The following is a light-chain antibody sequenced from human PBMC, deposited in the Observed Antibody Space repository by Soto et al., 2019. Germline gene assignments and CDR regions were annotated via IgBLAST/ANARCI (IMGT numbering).Light chain of an antibody. Sequence: DIHMTQSPSTLSVSVGERVTITCRASQSISIWLAWYQQKPGKAPNLLIYKTSSLESGVPSRFSGSGSGTEFTLTISSLQPDDFATYYCQHYNDYSWTFGQGTKVEIK. V-gene: IGKV1-5*03. J-gene: IGKJ1*01. CDR2: KTS. CDR3: QHYNDYSWT. CDR1: QSISIW.